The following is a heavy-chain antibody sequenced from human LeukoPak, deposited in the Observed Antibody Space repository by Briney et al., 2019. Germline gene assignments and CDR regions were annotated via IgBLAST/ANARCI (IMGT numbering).Heavy chain of an antibody. D-gene: IGHD3-22*01. J-gene: IGHJ4*02. V-gene: IGHV3-48*02. CDR3: ARGRRYYDSYGYYHDY. CDR1: GFTFSSYS. Sequence: GESLRLSCAASGFTFSSYSMNWVRQAPGKGLEWVSYKSSSRSTIYYADSVKGRFTISRDNAKNSLYLQMNSLRDEDTAVYYCARGRRYYDSYGYYHDYWGQGTLVTVS. CDR2: KSSSRSTI.